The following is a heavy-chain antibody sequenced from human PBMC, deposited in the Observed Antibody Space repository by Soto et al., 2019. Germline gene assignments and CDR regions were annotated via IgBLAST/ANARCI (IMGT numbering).Heavy chain of an antibody. J-gene: IGHJ3*02. CDR2: VYKTGST. CDR3: ARESGESYGGFDI. V-gene: IGHV4-59*01. D-gene: IGHD1-26*01. CDR1: GGTTRSYY. Sequence: SETRPRPGTVFGGTTRSYYCSWVRRPPEKEQEWSRYVYKTGSTTYSPSFLRRVTISAYRSRNQFSLKLTTVTAADPAVYYCARESGESYGGFDISSQSTIVIVS.